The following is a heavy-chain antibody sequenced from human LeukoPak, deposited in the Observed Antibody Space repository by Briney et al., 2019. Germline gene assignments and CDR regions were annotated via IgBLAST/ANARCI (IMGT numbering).Heavy chain of an antibody. Sequence: PGGSLRLSCAASGFTFSNYAMNWVRQAPGKGLEWVSSISESGGTTDYADSVKGRFTISRDNPKNTLYLQMNSLRAEDTAVYYCARQWLVNGWGQGTLVTVSS. CDR3: ARQWLVNG. CDR1: GFTFSNYA. V-gene: IGHV3-23*01. D-gene: IGHD6-19*01. J-gene: IGHJ4*02. CDR2: ISESGGTT.